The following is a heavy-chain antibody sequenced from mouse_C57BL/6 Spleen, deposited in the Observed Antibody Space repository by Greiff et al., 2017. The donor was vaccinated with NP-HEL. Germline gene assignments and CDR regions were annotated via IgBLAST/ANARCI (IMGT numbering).Heavy chain of an antibody. Sequence: EVKLVESGGGLVKPGGSLKLSCAASGFTFSSYAMSWVRQTPEKRLEWVATISDGGSYTYYPDNVKGRFTISRDNAKNNLYLQMSHLKSEDTAMYYCARAYDYAWFAYWGQGTLVTVSA. V-gene: IGHV5-4*03. CDR3: ARAYDYAWFAY. CDR2: ISDGGSYT. J-gene: IGHJ3*01. CDR1: GFTFSSYA. D-gene: IGHD2-4*01.